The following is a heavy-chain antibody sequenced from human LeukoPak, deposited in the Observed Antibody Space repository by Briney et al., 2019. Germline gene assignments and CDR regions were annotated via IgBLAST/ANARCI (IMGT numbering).Heavy chain of an antibody. D-gene: IGHD5-12*01. Sequence: QPGWSLRLSCAVSGFTVSSCAMSWVRQAPGKGLQWVSSISASGGSTYYADSVKGRFTISRDKSKNTVYLQMNSLRADDTAVYYCAKRSGPLDYWGQGTLVTVSS. V-gene: IGHV3-23*01. CDR1: GFTVSSCA. J-gene: IGHJ4*02. CDR3: AKRSGPLDY. CDR2: ISASGGST.